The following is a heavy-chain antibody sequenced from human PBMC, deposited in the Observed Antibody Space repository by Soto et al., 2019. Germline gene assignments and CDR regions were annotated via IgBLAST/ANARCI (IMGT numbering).Heavy chain of an antibody. CDR1: GASTTNYY. V-gene: IGHV4-59*01. Sequence: LETLSPICTVSGASTTNYYWYWIRHAPGKGLEWIGDIYYSGSTNYSPSLKSRFTISVDTSKNQFSLRLNSVTAADTAVYYCARRTGGHRAIGVWGPGTTVTVSS. J-gene: IGHJ6*02. D-gene: IGHD2-2*02. CDR2: IYYSGST. CDR3: ARRTGGHRAIGV.